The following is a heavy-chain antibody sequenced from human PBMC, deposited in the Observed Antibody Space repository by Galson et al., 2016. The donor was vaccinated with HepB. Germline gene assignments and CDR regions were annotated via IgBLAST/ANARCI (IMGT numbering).Heavy chain of an antibody. CDR1: GFTFRHYA. J-gene: IGHJ4*02. D-gene: IGHD4-11*01. CDR3: ARDEAGAEYRIDY. Sequence: SLRLSCAVSGFTFRHYAIHWVRQAPGKGLEWVAVISFDGTIIYYADSVKGRFTISRDNSKNTLFLQMDSLRTEDTAVYYCARDEAGAEYRIDYWGQGTPGTVSS. V-gene: IGHV3-30*04. CDR2: ISFDGTII.